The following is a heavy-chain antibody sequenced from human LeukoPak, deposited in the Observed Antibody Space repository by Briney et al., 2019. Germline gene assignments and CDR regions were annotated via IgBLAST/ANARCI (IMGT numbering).Heavy chain of an antibody. CDR2: IYYSGST. V-gene: IGHV4-59*08. D-gene: IGHD4-23*01. J-gene: IGHJ4*02. CDR3: ARLAYGGNPPGDY. Sequence: SETLSLTCTVSGGSISSYYWSWIRQPPGKGLEWIGYIYYSGSTNYNPSLKSRVTISVDTSKNQFSLKLSSVTAADTAVYYCARLAYGGNPPGDYWGQGTLVTVSS. CDR1: GGSISSYY.